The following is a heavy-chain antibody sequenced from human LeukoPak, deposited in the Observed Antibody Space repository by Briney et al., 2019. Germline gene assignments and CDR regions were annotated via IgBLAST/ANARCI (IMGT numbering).Heavy chain of an antibody. V-gene: IGHV1-18*01. CDR3: ARGVVVVAARRELDY. J-gene: IGHJ4*02. CDR2: ISAYSGNT. D-gene: IGHD2-15*01. Sequence: ASVKVSCKASGYTFRSYGITWVRQAPGQGLEWMGWISAYSGNTNYAQKFQGRVIMTTDTSTSTAYMELRSLRSDDTAVYYCARGVVVVAARRELDYWGQGTLVTVSS. CDR1: GYTFRSYG.